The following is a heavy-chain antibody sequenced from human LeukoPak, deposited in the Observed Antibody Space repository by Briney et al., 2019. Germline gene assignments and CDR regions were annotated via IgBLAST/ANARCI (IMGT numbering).Heavy chain of an antibody. J-gene: IGHJ4*02. V-gene: IGHV4-34*01. Sequence: SETLSLTCAVYGGSFSGYYWSWIRQPPGKGLEWIGEINHSGSTNYNPSLKSRVTISVDTSKNQFSLKLSSVTAADTAVYYCARQFRNYDFWSGYYYYFDYWGQGTLVTVSS. CDR3: ARQFRNYDFWSGYYYYFDY. CDR1: GGSFSGYY. CDR2: INHSGST. D-gene: IGHD3-3*01.